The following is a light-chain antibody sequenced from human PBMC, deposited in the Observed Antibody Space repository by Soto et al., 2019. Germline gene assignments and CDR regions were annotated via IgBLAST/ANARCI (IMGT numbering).Light chain of an antibody. CDR1: QNVSSW. Sequence: DVEMTQSPSTLPTSIGDRVTINCRASQNVSSWLAWYQQKPGKAPKPLIYKASRLESGVPSRFSAGGSGTDFALNINGLQSDDFATYFCQQCRKESTFGQGTKLEIK. J-gene: IGKJ2*01. V-gene: IGKV1-5*03. CDR3: QQCRKEST. CDR2: KAS.